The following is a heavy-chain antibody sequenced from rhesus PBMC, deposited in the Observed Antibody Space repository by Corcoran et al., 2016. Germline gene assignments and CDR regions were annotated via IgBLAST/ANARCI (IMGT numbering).Heavy chain of an antibody. CDR3: ARGGSGWFDY. D-gene: IGHD6-31*01. CDR2: INPSNGKI. CDR1: GYPFTSYS. Sequence: QAQLVQSGAAVKKPGASVKLSCKASGYPFTSYSISWVSLAPGQGLEWMGWINPSNGKIGYAQKFQGRVTMTRDTSTSTAYMELSSLRSEDTAVYYCARGGSGWFDYWGQGVLVTVSS. J-gene: IGHJ4*01. V-gene: IGHV1-200*01.